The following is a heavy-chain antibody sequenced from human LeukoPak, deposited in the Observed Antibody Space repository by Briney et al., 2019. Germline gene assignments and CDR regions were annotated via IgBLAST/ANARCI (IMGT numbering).Heavy chain of an antibody. D-gene: IGHD5-18*01. J-gene: IGHJ6*02. CDR2: IYYSGST. CDR3: ARLGYSYGVYYYYYGMDV. CDR1: GGSISSYY. Sequence: SETLSLTCTVSGGSISSYYWSWIRQPPGKGLEWIGYIYYSGSTNYNPSLKSRVTISVDTSKNQFSLKLSSVTAADTAVYYCARLGYSYGVYYYYYGMDVWGQGTTVTVSS. V-gene: IGHV4-59*01.